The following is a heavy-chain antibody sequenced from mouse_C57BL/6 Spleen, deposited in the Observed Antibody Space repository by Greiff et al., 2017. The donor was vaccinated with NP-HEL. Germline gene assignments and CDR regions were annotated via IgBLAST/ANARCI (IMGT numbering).Heavy chain of an antibody. V-gene: IGHV5-9-1*02. CDR3: TRDDYGSSRFAY. Sequence: EVQLVESGEGLVKPGGSLKLSCAASGFTFSSYAMSWVRQTPEKRLEWVAYISSGGDYIYYADTVKGRFTISRDNARNTLYLQMSSLKSEDTAMYYCTRDDYGSSRFAYWGQGTLVTVSA. CDR1: GFTFSSYA. D-gene: IGHD1-1*01. CDR2: ISSGGDYI. J-gene: IGHJ3*01.